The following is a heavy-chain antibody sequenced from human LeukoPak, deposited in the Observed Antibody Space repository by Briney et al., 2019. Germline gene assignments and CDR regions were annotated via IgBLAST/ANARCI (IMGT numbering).Heavy chain of an antibody. CDR3: AKNSGSYSYYYYGMDV. V-gene: IGHV3-11*04. CDR2: ISSSGSTI. D-gene: IGHD1-26*01. Sequence: PGGSLRLSCAASGFTFSDYYMSWIRQAPGKGLEWVSYISSSGSTIYYADSVKGRFTISRDNSKNTLYLQMNSLRAEDTAVYYCAKNSGSYSYYYYGMDVWGQGTTVTVSS. CDR1: GFTFSDYY. J-gene: IGHJ6*02.